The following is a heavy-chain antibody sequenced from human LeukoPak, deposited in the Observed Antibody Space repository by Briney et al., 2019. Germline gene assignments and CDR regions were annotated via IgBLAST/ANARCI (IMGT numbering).Heavy chain of an antibody. CDR2: IYNSGTT. V-gene: IGHV4-39*07. J-gene: IGHJ4*02. D-gene: IGHD3-10*01. CDR3: ATDRARGGDSFDY. CDR1: GGSIRNSSFY. Sequence: SETLSLTCAVSGGSIRNSSFYWGWIRQPPGKGLEWIASIYNSGTTYYNPSLKSRITISGDTSKNQFSLNLSSVTAADTAVYYCATDRARGGDSFDYWGQGTLVTVSS.